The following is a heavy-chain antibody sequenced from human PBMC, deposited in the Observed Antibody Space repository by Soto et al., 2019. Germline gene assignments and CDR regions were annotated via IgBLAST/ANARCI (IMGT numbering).Heavy chain of an antibody. D-gene: IGHD4-17*01. CDR2: ISFDGSNE. V-gene: IGHV3-30-3*01. CDR3: ARPAATVIFYSGMDV. Sequence: PGGSLRLSCAASGFTFSDYAMHWIRQAPGKGLEWVAIISFDGSNEHYADSVQGRFTISRDNSENTLYLQMNSLRADDTAVYYCARPAATVIFYSGMDVWGQGXTVTVSS. J-gene: IGHJ6*02. CDR1: GFTFSDYA.